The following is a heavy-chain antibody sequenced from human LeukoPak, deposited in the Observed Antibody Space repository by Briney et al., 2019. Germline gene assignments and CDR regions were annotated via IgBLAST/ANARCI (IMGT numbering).Heavy chain of an antibody. CDR1: GFTFSSYS. D-gene: IGHD3-9*01. V-gene: IGHV3-48*01. CDR3: ARDSGEPEYDILTGYYNSDY. CDR2: ISSSSSTI. J-gene: IGHJ4*02. Sequence: PGRSLRLSCAASGFTFSSYSMNWVRQAPGKGLEWVSYISSSSSTIYYADSVKGRFTISRDNAKNSLYLQMNSLRAEDTAVYYCARDSGEPEYDILTGYYNSDYWGQGTLVTVSS.